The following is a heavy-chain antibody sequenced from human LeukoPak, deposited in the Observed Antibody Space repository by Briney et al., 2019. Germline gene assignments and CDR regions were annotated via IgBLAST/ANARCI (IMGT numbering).Heavy chain of an antibody. V-gene: IGHV3-30*01. J-gene: IGHJ3*02. Sequence: GGSLRLSCAASGFTFSSYAMHWVRQAPGKGLEWVAVISYDGSNKYYADSVKGRFTISRDNSKNTLYLQMNSLRAEDTAVYYCARGGVVSNAFDIWGQGTMVTASS. CDR2: ISYDGSNK. D-gene: IGHD2-15*01. CDR1: GFTFSSYA. CDR3: ARGGVVSNAFDI.